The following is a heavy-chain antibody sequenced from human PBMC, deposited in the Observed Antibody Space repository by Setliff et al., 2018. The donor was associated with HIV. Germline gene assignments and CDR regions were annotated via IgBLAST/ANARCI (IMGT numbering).Heavy chain of an antibody. CDR1: GGTFSSYA. J-gene: IGHJ4*02. CDR2: IIPILGIA. V-gene: IGHV1-69*10. D-gene: IGHD5-18*01. Sequence: RASVKVSCKASGGTFSSYAISWVRQAPGQGLEWMGGIIPILGIANYAQKFQGRVTITADESTSTAYMELSSLRSEDTAVYYCASSPGYSYGKDYWGQGTLVTVSS. CDR3: ASSPGYSYGKDY.